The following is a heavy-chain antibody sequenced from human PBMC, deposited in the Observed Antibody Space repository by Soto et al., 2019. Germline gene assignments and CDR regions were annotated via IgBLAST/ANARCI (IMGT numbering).Heavy chain of an antibody. CDR1: GFTFSSYA. Sequence: GGSLRLSCAASGFTFSSYAMTWVRQAPGRGLEWVSAISGSGSPTYYADSVKGRFTISRDNSKNTLYLQMNSLRAEDTAVYYCARRGSGSYYDYWGQGTLVTVSS. J-gene: IGHJ4*02. CDR3: ARRGSGSYYDY. V-gene: IGHV3-23*01. D-gene: IGHD1-26*01. CDR2: ISGSGSPT.